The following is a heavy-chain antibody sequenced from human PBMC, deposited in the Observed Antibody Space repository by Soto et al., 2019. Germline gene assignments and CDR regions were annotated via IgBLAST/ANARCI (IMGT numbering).Heavy chain of an antibody. Sequence: GGSLRLSCAASGFTFRSFTMNWVRQAPGKGLEWVSTISSNSAYIYYTDALRGRFTISRDNAKNSLHLQVNSLRAEDTAVYYCTRDASRDSSARGWFDPWGPGTLVTVSS. CDR1: GFTFRSFT. CDR3: TRDASRDSSARGWFDP. J-gene: IGHJ5*02. CDR2: ISSNSAYI. V-gene: IGHV3-21*01. D-gene: IGHD6-13*01.